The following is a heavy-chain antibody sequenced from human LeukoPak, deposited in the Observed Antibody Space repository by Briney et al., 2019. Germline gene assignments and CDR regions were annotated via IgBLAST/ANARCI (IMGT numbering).Heavy chain of an antibody. D-gene: IGHD3-16*01. CDR3: AKTSLGRQYFDS. CDR1: GYTFRTYG. J-gene: IGHJ4*02. Sequence: ASVKVSCKASGYTFRTYGITGVRHAPRQGLEWMGWISPYNGNTNYLQKFQGRVTMTTDTSTTTAYMELRSLRSDDTAIYYCAKTSLGRQYFDSWGQGTLVTVSS. CDR2: ISPYNGNT. V-gene: IGHV1-18*01.